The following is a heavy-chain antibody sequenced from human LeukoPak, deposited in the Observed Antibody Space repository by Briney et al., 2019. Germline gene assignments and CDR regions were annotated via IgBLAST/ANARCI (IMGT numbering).Heavy chain of an antibody. V-gene: IGHV3-7*01. D-gene: IGHD2-2*01. CDR3: ARISGGYQVLPFDY. CDR1: GFTFSSYW. CDR2: IRQDGSEK. Sequence: GGSLRLSCAASGFTFSSYWMSWVRQAPGKGLEWVANIRQDGSEKYYVDSVKGRFTISRDNAKNSLYLQMNGLRAEDTAVYYCARISGGYQVLPFDYWGQGTLVTVSS. J-gene: IGHJ4*02.